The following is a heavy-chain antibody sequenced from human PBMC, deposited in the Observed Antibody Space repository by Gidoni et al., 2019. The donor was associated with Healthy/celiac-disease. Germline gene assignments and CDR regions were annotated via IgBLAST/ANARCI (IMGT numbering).Heavy chain of an antibody. Sequence: QVQLQEAGPRLLKPPETLSLTCTGSVGSVSSGSNYWSWIRQPPGKGLEWIGYIYYNGSTNYNPSLKSRVPIAVDTSKNQFSLKLSSVTAADTAVYYCARDIGITFGVPMAYFDYWGQGTLVTVSS. D-gene: IGHD3-16*01. V-gene: IGHV4-61*01. J-gene: IGHJ4*02. CDR3: ARDIGITFGVPMAYFDY. CDR1: VGSVSSGSNY. CDR2: IYYNGST.